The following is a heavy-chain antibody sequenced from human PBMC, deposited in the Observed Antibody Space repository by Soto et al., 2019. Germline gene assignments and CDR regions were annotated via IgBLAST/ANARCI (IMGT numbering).Heavy chain of an antibody. V-gene: IGHV4-34*01. Sequence: QVQLQQWGAGLLKPSETLSLTCAVYGGSFSGYYWSWIRQPPGKGLEWIGEINNSGSTNYNPSLRSRVTISADTSKNQFSLKLSSVTAADTAVYYCARLVVITTTHDYWGQGTLVTVSS. J-gene: IGHJ4*02. D-gene: IGHD3-22*01. CDR1: GGSFSGYY. CDR2: INNSGST. CDR3: ARLVVITTTHDY.